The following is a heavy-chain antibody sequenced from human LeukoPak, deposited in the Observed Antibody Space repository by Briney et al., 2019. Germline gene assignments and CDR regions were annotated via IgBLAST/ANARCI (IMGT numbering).Heavy chain of an antibody. CDR1: GFTFTNAY. V-gene: IGHV3-15*01. CDR3: TTDAGYDSRWYNW. CDR2: IKNKGDGGTT. Sequence: PGGSLRLPCAASGFTFTNAYMSWVRQAPGKGLEWVGRIKNKGDGGTTDYGAPVKGRFTMSRDDSKNTLFLQTNSLKTEDTAVYYCTTDAGYDSRWYNWWGQGTLVTVSS. D-gene: IGHD6-13*01. J-gene: IGHJ4*02.